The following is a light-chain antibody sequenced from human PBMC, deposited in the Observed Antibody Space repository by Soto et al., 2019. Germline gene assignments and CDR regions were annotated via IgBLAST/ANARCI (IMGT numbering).Light chain of an antibody. CDR2: DDS. CDR1: NIGSTS. J-gene: IGLJ2*01. V-gene: IGLV3-21*02. Sequence: SYELTQPPSVSVAPGQTARITCGGTNIGSTSVHWYQQKPGQAPVLVVYDDSDRPSGIPERFSGSNSGNTATLTISRVEAGDEADYYCQVWDSSSDNPVVFGGGTQLTVL. CDR3: QVWDSSSDNPVV.